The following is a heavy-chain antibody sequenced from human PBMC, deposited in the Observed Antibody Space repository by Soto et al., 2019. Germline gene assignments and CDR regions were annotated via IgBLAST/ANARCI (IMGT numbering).Heavy chain of an antibody. CDR3: ARGNYDFWSGYPYTSYYYYYGMDV. Sequence: SETLSLTCAVYGGSFSCYYWSWIRQPPGKGLEWIGEINHSGSTNYNPSLKSRVTISVDTSKNQFSLKLSSVTAADTAVYYCARGNYDFWSGYPYTSYYYYYGMDVWGQGTTVTVSS. CDR2: INHSGST. CDR1: GGSFSCYY. J-gene: IGHJ6*02. V-gene: IGHV4-34*01. D-gene: IGHD3-3*01.